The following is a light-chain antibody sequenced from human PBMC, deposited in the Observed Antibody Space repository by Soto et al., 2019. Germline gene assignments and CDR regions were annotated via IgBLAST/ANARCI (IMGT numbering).Light chain of an antibody. CDR1: SSDLGTYNL. CDR3: CSYAGGSTLV. Sequence: QSVLTQPASVSGSPGQSITISCTGTSSDLGTYNLVSWYQQHPGKAPKLTIYEATKRPSGVSNRFSGYKSGNTASLTISGLQAEDEADYYCCSYAGGSTLVFGGGTKLTVL. V-gene: IGLV2-23*01. J-gene: IGLJ3*02. CDR2: EAT.